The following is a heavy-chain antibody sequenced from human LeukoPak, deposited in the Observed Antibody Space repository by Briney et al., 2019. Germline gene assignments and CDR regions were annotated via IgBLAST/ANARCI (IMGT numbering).Heavy chain of an antibody. CDR1: GFTFSSYG. CDR3: AKDPTHFRVWDDYDNTRLNY. J-gene: IGHJ4*02. Sequence: GGSLRLSCAASGFTFSSYGMHWVRQAPGKGMEWVAVISYDGSTKYYADSVKGRFTISRDNSKNTVYLQMNSLRAEDTAVYYCAKDPTHFRVWDDYDNTRLNYWGQGTLVTVSS. D-gene: IGHD3-22*01. CDR2: ISYDGSTK. V-gene: IGHV3-30*18.